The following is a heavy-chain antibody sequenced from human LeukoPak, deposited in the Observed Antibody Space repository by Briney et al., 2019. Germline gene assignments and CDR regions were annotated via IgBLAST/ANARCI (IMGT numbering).Heavy chain of an antibody. D-gene: IGHD3-10*01. Sequence: PSETLSLTCTVSGYSISSGYYWGWIRQPPGKGLESIGTIYHSGSIYYDPSLKSRVTISVDTSKNQFSLKLSSVTAADTAVYYCAKDQRREFFDYWGQGILVTVSS. V-gene: IGHV4-38-2*02. J-gene: IGHJ4*02. CDR3: AKDQRREFFDY. CDR2: IYHSGSI. CDR1: GYSISSGYY.